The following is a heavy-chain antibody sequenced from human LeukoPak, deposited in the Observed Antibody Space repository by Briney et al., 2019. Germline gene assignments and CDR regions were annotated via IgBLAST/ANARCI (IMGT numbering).Heavy chain of an antibody. D-gene: IGHD2-2*01. Sequence: GGSLRLSCAASGFTFSSYWMSWVRQAPGKGLEWVANIKQDGSEKYYVDSVKGRFTISRDNAKNSLYLQMNSLRAEDTAVYYCARHDSDIVVVPAAPTIGWSWFDPWGQGTLVTVSS. CDR3: ARHDSDIVVVPAAPTIGWSWFDP. CDR2: IKQDGSEK. V-gene: IGHV3-7*01. J-gene: IGHJ5*02. CDR1: GFTFSSYW.